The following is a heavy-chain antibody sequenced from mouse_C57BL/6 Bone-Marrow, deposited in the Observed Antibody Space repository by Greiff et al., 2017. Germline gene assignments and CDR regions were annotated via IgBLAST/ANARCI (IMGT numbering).Heavy chain of an antibody. CDR1: GYTFTSYW. J-gene: IGHJ2*01. D-gene: IGHD2-4*01. CDR3: ASYYDYDGYYVDY. CDR2: IHPNSGST. Sequence: QVQLQQPGAELVKPGASVKLSCKASGYTFTSYWMHWVKQRPGQGLEWIGMIHPNSGSTNYNEKFKSKATLTVDKSSSTAYMQLSSLTSEDSAVYYCASYYDYDGYYVDYWGQGTTLTVSS. V-gene: IGHV1-64*01.